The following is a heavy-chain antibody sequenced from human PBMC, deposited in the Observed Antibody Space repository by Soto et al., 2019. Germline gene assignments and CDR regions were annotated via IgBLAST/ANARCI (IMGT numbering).Heavy chain of an antibody. D-gene: IGHD3-16*02. V-gene: IGHV4-4*02. CDR2: VHHSGTT. CDR3: TRGFCYRWVY. J-gene: IGHJ4*02. Sequence: QVQLQESGPGLVKPSGTLSLTCGVSGGSINTYYWWSWVRQAPGKALEWIGEVHHSGTTNYIQSLKTRLTTSVDKSGNQVCLDLTAVAAADTAVYFCTRGFCYRWVYWGQGILVTVSS. CDR1: GGSINTYYW.